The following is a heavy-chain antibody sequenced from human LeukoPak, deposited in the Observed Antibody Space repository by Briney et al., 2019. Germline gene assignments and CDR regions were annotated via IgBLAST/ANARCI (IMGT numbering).Heavy chain of an antibody. Sequence: ASVKVSCKASGYTFTSYAMNWVRQAPGQGLEWMGWINTNTGNPTYAQGFTGRFVFSLDTSVSTAYLQISSLKAEDTAVYYCARPAEGGYSYGHDAFDIWGQGTMVTVSS. J-gene: IGHJ3*02. V-gene: IGHV7-4-1*02. CDR2: INTNTGNP. D-gene: IGHD5-18*01. CDR3: ARPAEGGYSYGHDAFDI. CDR1: GYTFTSYA.